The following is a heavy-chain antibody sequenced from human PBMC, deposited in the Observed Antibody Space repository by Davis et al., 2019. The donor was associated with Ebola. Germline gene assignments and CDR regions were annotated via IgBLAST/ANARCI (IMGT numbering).Heavy chain of an antibody. J-gene: IGHJ4*02. Sequence: GESLKISCAASGFTFSSYWMSWVRQAPGKGLEWVANIKQDGSEKYYVDSVKGRFTISRDNAKNSLYLQMNSLKTEDTAVYYCTRDRYDYGDYGGNYWGQGTLVTVSS. CDR3: TRDRYDYGDYGGNY. CDR1: GFTFSSYW. CDR2: IKQDGSEK. V-gene: IGHV3-7*03. D-gene: IGHD4-17*01.